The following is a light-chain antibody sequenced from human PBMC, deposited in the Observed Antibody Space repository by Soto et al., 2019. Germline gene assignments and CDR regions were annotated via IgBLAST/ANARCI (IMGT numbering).Light chain of an antibody. CDR1: SSDVGGSNY. CDR3: GSYTSSSTLYV. V-gene: IGLV2-14*01. CDR2: DVS. J-gene: IGLJ1*01. Sequence: QSVLTQHASVSGSPGQSITISCTGTSSDVGGSNYVSWYQQHPGKAPKLMIYDVSNRPSGVSNRFSGSKSGNTASLTIPGLQADDEADYYCGSYTSSSTLYVFGTGTKVTVL.